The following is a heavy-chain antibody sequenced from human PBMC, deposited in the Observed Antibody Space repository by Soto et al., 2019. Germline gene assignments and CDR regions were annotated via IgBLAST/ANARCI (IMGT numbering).Heavy chain of an antibody. D-gene: IGHD3-3*01. CDR2: ISGSGGST. J-gene: IGHJ3*02. V-gene: IGHV3-23*01. Sequence: GGSLRLSCAASGFTFSSYAMSWVRQAPGKGLEWVSAISGSGGSTYYADSVKGRFTISRDNSKNTLYLQMNSLRAEDTAVYYCAKDQIITIFGVVIDPNAFDIWGQGTMVTISS. CDR3: AKDQIITIFGVVIDPNAFDI. CDR1: GFTFSSYA.